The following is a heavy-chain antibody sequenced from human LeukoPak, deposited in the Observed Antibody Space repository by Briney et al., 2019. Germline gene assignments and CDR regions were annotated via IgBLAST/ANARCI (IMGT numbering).Heavy chain of an antibody. CDR3: ARTPSVAYYYYYMDV. CDR1: GGSISNKY. CDR2: IYYSGST. Sequence: SETLSLTCTVSGGSISNKYWSWIRQPPGKGLEWIGYIYYSGSTNYNPSLKSRVTILVDTSKNQFSLKLSSVTAADTAVYYCARTPSVAYYYYYMDVWGKGTTVTVSS. J-gene: IGHJ6*03. V-gene: IGHV4-59*12.